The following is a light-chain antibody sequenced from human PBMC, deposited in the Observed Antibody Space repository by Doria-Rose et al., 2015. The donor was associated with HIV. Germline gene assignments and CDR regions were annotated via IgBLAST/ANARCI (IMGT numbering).Light chain of an antibody. J-gene: IGKJ3*01. V-gene: IGKV4-1*01. CDR2: WAS. CDR1: QSLLYTSKNY. Sequence: TQSPESLGMSLGERATLNCKSNQSLLYTSKNYLAWYQQKPGQPPKLLIYWASTRQSGVPARFSGIRSGADFTLTISSLEAEDVAVYYCQQYYDTPSFGPGTTVDIK. CDR3: QQYYDTPS.